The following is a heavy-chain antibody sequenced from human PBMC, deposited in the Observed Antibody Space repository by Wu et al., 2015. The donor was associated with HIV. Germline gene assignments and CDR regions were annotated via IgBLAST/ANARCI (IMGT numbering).Heavy chain of an antibody. D-gene: IGHD1-1*01. V-gene: IGHV1-69*13. J-gene: IGHJ5*02. Sequence: QVQLVQSGAEVKKPGSSVKVSCKASGGTFSSYAISWVRQAPGQGLEWMGRIIPIFGTANYAQKFQGRVTITADESTSTAYMELSSLRSEDTAVYYCARTEPRVQLERGSWFDPWGQGTLVTVSS. CDR1: GGTFSSYA. CDR2: IIPIFGTA. CDR3: ARTEPRVQLERGSWFDP.